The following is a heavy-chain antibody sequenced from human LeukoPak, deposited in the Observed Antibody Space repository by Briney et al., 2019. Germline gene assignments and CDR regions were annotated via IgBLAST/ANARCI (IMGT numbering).Heavy chain of an antibody. CDR3: ARAPGYRGFLDY. CDR2: ISWNSGGI. Sequence: PGGSLRLSCAASGFTFDDYAMHWVRQAPGKGLEWVSGISWNSGGIGYADSVKGRFTISRDNAKNSLYLQMNSLRAEDTAVYYCARAPGYRGFLDYWGQGNLVTVSS. D-gene: IGHD5-18*01. J-gene: IGHJ4*02. V-gene: IGHV3-9*01. CDR1: GFTFDDYA.